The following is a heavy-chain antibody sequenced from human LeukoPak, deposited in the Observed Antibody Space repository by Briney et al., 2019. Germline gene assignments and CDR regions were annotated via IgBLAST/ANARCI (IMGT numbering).Heavy chain of an antibody. D-gene: IGHD4-11*01. V-gene: IGHV3-7*01. CDR2: IKQDGSEK. Sequence: GGSLRLSCAASGFTFSSYAMSWVRQAPGKGLEWVANIKQDGSEKYYVDSVKGRFTISRDNAKNSLYLQMNSLRAEDTAVYYCARVSRDFYSNYYYYYGMDVWGQGTTVTVSS. J-gene: IGHJ6*02. CDR3: ARVSRDFYSNYYYYYGMDV. CDR1: GFTFSSYA.